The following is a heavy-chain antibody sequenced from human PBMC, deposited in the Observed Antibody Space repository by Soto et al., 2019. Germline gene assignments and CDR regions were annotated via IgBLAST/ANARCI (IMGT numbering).Heavy chain of an antibody. CDR3: ARDTYYYDSSGYYRVWFDH. Sequence: ASVKVSCKASGYTFTSYGISWVRQAPGQGLEWMGWISAYNGNTNYAQKLQGRVTMTTDTSTSTAYMELRSLRSDDTAVYYCARDTYYYDSSGYYRVWFDHWGQGTLVTVSS. J-gene: IGHJ5*02. CDR1: GYTFTSYG. V-gene: IGHV1-18*01. CDR2: ISAYNGNT. D-gene: IGHD3-22*01.